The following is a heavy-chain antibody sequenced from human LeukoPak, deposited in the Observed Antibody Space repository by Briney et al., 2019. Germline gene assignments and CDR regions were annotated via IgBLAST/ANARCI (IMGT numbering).Heavy chain of an antibody. CDR2: IHSSGST. CDR1: GGSINTYY. V-gene: IGHV4-4*07. Sequence: SETLSLTCSVSGGSINTYYWSCIRQPAGKGLEWIGRIHSSGSTHYNPSLKSRVTMSLDTSKNQFSLKLTSVTAADTAVYYCTRDNDFFDYWGQGTLVTVSS. CDR3: TRDNDFFDY. J-gene: IGHJ4*02.